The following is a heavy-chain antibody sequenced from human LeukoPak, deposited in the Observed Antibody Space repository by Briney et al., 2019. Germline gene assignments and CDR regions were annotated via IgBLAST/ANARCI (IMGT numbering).Heavy chain of an antibody. Sequence: PSETLSLTCTVSGDSISSSSYFWGWIRQPPGKGLEWIGSIYYSGSTYYNPSLKSRVTISVDTSKNQFSLKLSSVTAADTAVYYCARDDEYSSSWELPPYYFDYWGQGTLVTVSS. CDR1: GDSISSSSYF. J-gene: IGHJ4*02. CDR2: IYYSGST. V-gene: IGHV4-39*07. CDR3: ARDDEYSSSWELPPYYFDY. D-gene: IGHD6-13*01.